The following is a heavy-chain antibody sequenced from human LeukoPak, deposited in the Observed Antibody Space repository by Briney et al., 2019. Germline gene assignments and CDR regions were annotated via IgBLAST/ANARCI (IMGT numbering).Heavy chain of an antibody. D-gene: IGHD4-17*01. V-gene: IGHV4-59*08. J-gene: IGHJ4*02. CDR2: IYYSGST. CDR1: GGSISSSY. CDR3: ARGSYYGDYATFDY. Sequence: PSETLSLTCTVSGGSISSSYWIWIRQPPGKGLEWIGYIYYSGSTNYNPSLKSRVTISVDTSKNQFSLKLSSVTAADTAVYYCARGSYYGDYATFDYWGQGTLVTVSS.